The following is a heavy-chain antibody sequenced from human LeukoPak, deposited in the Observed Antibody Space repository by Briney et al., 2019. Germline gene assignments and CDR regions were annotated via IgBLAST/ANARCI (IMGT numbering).Heavy chain of an antibody. D-gene: IGHD6-19*01. CDR3: ARGLIAVAGTFDY. J-gene: IGHJ4*02. Sequence: GGSLRLSCAASGFTVSSNYMSWVRQAPGKGLEWVSVIYSGGSTYYADSVKGRFTISRDNSMNTLHLQMNSLRAEDTAVYYCARGLIAVAGTFDYWGQGTLVTVSS. CDR1: GFTVSSNY. CDR2: IYSGGST. V-gene: IGHV3-53*01.